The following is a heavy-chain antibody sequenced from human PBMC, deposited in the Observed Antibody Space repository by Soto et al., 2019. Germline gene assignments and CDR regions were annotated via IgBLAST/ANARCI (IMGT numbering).Heavy chain of an antibody. CDR1: GGSFSGYY. J-gene: IGHJ4*02. Sequence: PSETLSLTCAVYGGSFSGYYWSWIRQPPGKGLEWIGDINHSGSTNYNPSLKSRVTISVDTSKNQFSLKLSSVTAAATAVYYCARSVIRSHYDFWSGYQLDLSLYYFDYWGQGTLVTVSS. V-gene: IGHV4-34*01. D-gene: IGHD3-3*01. CDR2: INHSGST. CDR3: ARSVIRSHYDFWSGYQLDLSLYYFDY.